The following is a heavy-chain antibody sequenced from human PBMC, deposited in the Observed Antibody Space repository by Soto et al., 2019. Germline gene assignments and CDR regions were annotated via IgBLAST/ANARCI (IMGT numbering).Heavy chain of an antibody. J-gene: IGHJ3*02. D-gene: IGHD1-26*01. Sequence: QVQLVESGGGVVQPGRSLRLSCAASGFTFSSYGMHWVRQAPGKGLEWVAVISYDGSNKCYADSVKGRFTISRDNSKNTLYLQINSLRAEDTAVYYCAKGLVVGAKAEGHDAFDIWGQGTMVTVSS. CDR2: ISYDGSNK. CDR3: AKGLVVGAKAEGHDAFDI. CDR1: GFTFSSYG. V-gene: IGHV3-30*18.